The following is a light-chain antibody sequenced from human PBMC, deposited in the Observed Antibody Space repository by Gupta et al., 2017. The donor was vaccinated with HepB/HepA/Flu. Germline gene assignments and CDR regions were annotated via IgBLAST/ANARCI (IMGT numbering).Light chain of an antibody. CDR3: CSYAGSYTYV. J-gene: IGLJ1*01. CDR1: TSDVGGYNY. V-gene: IGLV2-11*01. CDR2: DVS. Sequence: SALTQPRSVCGSPGAPVAISCTGTTSDVGGYNYVSWYQQHPGEAPKLMIYDVSQQPSGVPDRFSGPKSGNTASLTISGLQAEDDAYYYCCSYAGSYTYVFGTGTRVTVL.